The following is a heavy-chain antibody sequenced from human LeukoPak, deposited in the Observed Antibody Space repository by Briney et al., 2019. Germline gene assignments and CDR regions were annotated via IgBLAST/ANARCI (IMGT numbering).Heavy chain of an antibody. CDR1: GYTFTGYY. D-gene: IGHD6-13*01. CDR2: INAGNGNT. Sequence: ASVKVSCKASGYTFTGYYMHWVRQAPGQRLEWMGWINAGNGNTKYSQEFQGRVTITRDTSASTAYMELSSLRSEDMAVYYCARDSSQQQLVVGGYYFDYWGQGTLVTVSS. V-gene: IGHV1-3*03. J-gene: IGHJ4*02. CDR3: ARDSSQQQLVVGGYYFDY.